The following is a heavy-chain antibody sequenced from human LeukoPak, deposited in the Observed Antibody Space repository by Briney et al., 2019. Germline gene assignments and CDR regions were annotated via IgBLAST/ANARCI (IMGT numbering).Heavy chain of an antibody. CDR1: GGSISSYY. Sequence: SETLSLTCTVSGGSISSYYWSWIRQPAGKGLEWIGRICTSGSTNYNPSLKSRVTMSVDTSKNQFSLKLSSVTAADTAVYYCARDHYYYDSSGYGTTVWYFDLWGRGTLVTVSS. V-gene: IGHV4-4*07. D-gene: IGHD3-22*01. CDR3: ARDHYYYDSSGYGTTVWYFDL. J-gene: IGHJ2*01. CDR2: ICTSGST.